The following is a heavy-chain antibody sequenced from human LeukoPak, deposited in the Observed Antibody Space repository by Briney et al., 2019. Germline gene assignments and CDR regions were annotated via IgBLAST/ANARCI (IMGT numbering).Heavy chain of an antibody. CDR1: GFTFSAYA. D-gene: IGHD4-11*01. J-gene: IGHJ4*02. Sequence: GGSLRLSCAASGFTFSAYAMNWVRQAPGKGLEWVPSISSNSNYIYYADSVKGRFTISRDNAKNSLYLQMNSLRAEDTAVYYCTREDTVSHYWGQGTLVTVSS. V-gene: IGHV3-21*01. CDR3: TREDTVSHY. CDR2: ISSNSNYI.